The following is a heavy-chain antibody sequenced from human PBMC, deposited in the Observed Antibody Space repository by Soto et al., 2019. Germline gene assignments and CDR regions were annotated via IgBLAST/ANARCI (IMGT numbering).Heavy chain of an antibody. J-gene: IGHJ6*02. Sequence: PSETLSLTCTVSGGSISSSSYYWGWIRQPPGKGLEWIGSIYYSGSTYYNPSLKSRVTISVDTSKNQFSLKLSSVTAADTAVYYCARLYYDFWSGYSLGKYGMDVRGQGTTVTVSS. D-gene: IGHD3-3*01. V-gene: IGHV4-39*01. CDR2: IYYSGST. CDR3: ARLYYDFWSGYSLGKYGMDV. CDR1: GGSISSSSYY.